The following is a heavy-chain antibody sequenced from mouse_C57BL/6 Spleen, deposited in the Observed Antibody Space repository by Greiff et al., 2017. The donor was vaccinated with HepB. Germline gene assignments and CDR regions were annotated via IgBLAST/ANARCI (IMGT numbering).Heavy chain of an antibody. D-gene: IGHD1-1*01. CDR2: IWSGGST. CDR1: GFSLTSYG. J-gene: IGHJ4*01. V-gene: IGHV2-4*01. CDR3: AKRGYGSYYYAMDY. Sequence: VKLVESGPGLVQPSQSLSITCTVSGFSLTSYGVHWVRQPPGKGLEWLGVIWSGGSTDYNAAFISRLSISKDNSKSQVFFKMNSLQADDTAIYYCAKRGYGSYYYAMDYWGQGTSVTVSS.